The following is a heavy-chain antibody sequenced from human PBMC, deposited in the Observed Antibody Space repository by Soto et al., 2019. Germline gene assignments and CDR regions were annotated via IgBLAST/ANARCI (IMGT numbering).Heavy chain of an antibody. CDR1: GFTFSSYA. J-gene: IGHJ4*02. CDR2: ISGSGGGT. V-gene: IGHV3-23*01. Sequence: PVGSLRLSCAASGFTFSSYAMSWVRQAPGRGLEWVSAISGSGGGTYYADSVKGRFTISRDNSNNTLYLQMNSLRAVDTAVYYCANYLTAVGATYSVDYWGKGPQVNVSS. D-gene: IGHD1-26*01. CDR3: ANYLTAVGATYSVDY.